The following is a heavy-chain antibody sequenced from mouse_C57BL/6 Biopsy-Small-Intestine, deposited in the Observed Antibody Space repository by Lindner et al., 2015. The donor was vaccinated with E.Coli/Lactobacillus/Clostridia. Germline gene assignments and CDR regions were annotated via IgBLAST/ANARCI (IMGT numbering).Heavy chain of an antibody. CDR1: GYTFTSYA. J-gene: IGHJ4*01. D-gene: IGHD3-2*02. Sequence: VQLQESGAELARPGASVKLSCKASGYTFTSYAINWVKQRTGQGLEWIGEIYPRSGNTYYNAKFKGKATLTADKSSSTAYMELRSLTSEDSAVYFCARGTAQAPYAMDYWGQGTSVTVSS. CDR3: ARGTAQAPYAMDY. CDR2: IYPRSGNT. V-gene: IGHV1-81*01.